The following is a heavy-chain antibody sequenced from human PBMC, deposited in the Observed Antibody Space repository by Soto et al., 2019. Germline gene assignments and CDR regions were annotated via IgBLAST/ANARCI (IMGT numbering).Heavy chain of an antibody. CDR1: GYSFTSYW. CDR3: ARYAYSSSSAGWNDGPNYYYYYYMDV. D-gene: IGHD6-6*01. V-gene: IGHV5-51*01. J-gene: IGHJ6*03. Sequence: GESLKISCKGSGYSFTSYWIGWVRQMPGKGLEWMGIIYPGDSDTRYSPSFQGQVTISASKSISTAYLQWSSLKASDTAMYYCARYAYSSSSAGWNDGPNYYYYYYMDVWGKGTTVTVS. CDR2: IYPGDSDT.